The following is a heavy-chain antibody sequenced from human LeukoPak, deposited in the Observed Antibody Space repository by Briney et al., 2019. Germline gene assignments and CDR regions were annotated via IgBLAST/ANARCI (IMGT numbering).Heavy chain of an antibody. CDR3: ANLRDY. CDR1: GGSISSYY. CDR2: IYYSGST. Sequence: PSETLSLTCTVSGGSISSYYWSWIRQPPGKGLEWIGYIYYSGSTNYNPSLKSRVTISVDTSKNQFSLKLSSVTAANTVVYYCANLRDYWGQGTLVTVSS. J-gene: IGHJ4*02. V-gene: IGHV4-59*01.